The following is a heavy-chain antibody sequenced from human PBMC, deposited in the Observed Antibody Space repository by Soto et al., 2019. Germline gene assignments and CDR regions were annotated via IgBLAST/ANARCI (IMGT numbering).Heavy chain of an antibody. CDR2: ISYDGTKK. D-gene: IGHD1-26*01. V-gene: IGHV3-30*18. CDR3: AKASVGGMDV. Sequence: QVQLVESGGGVVQPGRSLRLSCAASGFTFSYYGMHWVRQAPGKGLEWVAIISYDGTKKYYADSVKGRFTISRDNSKNTLYLQMNSLRAEDTDVYYCAKASVGGMDVWGQGTTVTVSS. CDR1: GFTFSYYG. J-gene: IGHJ6*02.